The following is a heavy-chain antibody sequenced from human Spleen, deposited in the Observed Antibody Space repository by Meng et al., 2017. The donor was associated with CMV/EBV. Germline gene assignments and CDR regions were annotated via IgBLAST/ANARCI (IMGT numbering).Heavy chain of an antibody. CDR2: IYWNHDK. V-gene: IGHV2-5*01. Sequence: SRNTNGVGVVWIRQPPGKALEWVALIYWNHDKRYSPSLKSRLTIAEDTSKNQVVLTVTNMDPVDTATYYCARTLSSYGDYVSWFFDLWAVAPWSPSPQ. CDR3: ARTLSSYGDYVSWFFDL. CDR1: SRNTNGVG. D-gene: IGHD4-17*01. J-gene: IGHJ2*01.